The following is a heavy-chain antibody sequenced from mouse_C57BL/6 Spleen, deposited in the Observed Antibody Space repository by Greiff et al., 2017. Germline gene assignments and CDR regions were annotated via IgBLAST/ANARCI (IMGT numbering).Heavy chain of an antibody. V-gene: IGHV1-62-2*01. CDR1: GYTFTEYT. J-gene: IGHJ3*01. D-gene: IGHD3-2*02. Sequence: QVQLQQSGAELVKPGASVKLSCKASGYTFTEYTIHWVKQRSGPGLEWIGWFYPGSGSIQYNEKFKDKATLTVDKSSSSVYMELSSLTSEDAAVYFYARHEDEPAQATLFADWGQGTLVTVAA. CDR3: ARHEDEPAQATLFAD. CDR2: FYPGSGSI.